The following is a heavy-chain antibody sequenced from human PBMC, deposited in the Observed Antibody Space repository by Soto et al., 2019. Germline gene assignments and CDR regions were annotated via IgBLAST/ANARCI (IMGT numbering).Heavy chain of an antibody. D-gene: IGHD5-18*01. CDR1: GGSISSSSYY. CDR3: ASRGYSYGRIDY. CDR2: IYYSGST. J-gene: IGHJ4*02. V-gene: IGHV4-39*01. Sequence: SETLSLTCTVSGGSISSSSYYWGWIRQPPGKGLEWIGSIYYSGSTYYNPSLKSRVTISVDTSKNQFSLKLSSVTAADTAVYYCASRGYSYGRIDYWGQGTMGTVSS.